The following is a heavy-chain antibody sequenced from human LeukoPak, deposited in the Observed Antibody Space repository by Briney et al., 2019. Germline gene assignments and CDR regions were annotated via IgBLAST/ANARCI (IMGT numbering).Heavy chain of an antibody. CDR2: IKQDGSEK. V-gene: IGHV3-7*01. CDR1: GFTFSSYA. Sequence: EGSLRLSCAASGFTFSSYAMSWVRQAPGKGLEWVASIKQDGSEKHYVDSVKGRFTISRDNAKNSLYLQMNSPRADDTAVYYCARLYSSSVNFWGQGTMVTVSS. J-gene: IGHJ4*02. CDR3: ARLYSSSVNF. D-gene: IGHD6-13*01.